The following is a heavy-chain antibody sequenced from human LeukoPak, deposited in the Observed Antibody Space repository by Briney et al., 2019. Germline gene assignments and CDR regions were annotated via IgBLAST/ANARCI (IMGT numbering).Heavy chain of an antibody. CDR2: ISSSGSTI. Sequence: PGGSLRLSCAASGFTFSSYEMNWVRQAPGKGLAWVSYISSSGSTISYANSVKGRFTISRENAKNSLYLQMNSLRAEDTAVYYCARTYYDFWSGYLNFDYWGQGTLVTVSS. CDR1: GFTFSSYE. D-gene: IGHD3-3*01. CDR3: ARTYYDFWSGYLNFDY. J-gene: IGHJ4*02. V-gene: IGHV3-48*03.